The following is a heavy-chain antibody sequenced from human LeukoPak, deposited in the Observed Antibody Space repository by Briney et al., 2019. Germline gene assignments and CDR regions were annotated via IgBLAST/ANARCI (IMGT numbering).Heavy chain of an antibody. CDR3: ATEVGTPDIRSAFEI. CDR1: GFTFSDYY. D-gene: IGHD2-15*01. CDR2: INQDGGER. V-gene: IGHV3-7*01. Sequence: GGSLRLSCAASGFTFSDYYMSWVRQAPGKGLEWVANINQDGGERNYVDSVKGRFTISRDNAKSSLYLQMNSLRAEDTAVYYCATEVGTPDIRSAFEIWGQGTLVTVSS. J-gene: IGHJ3*02.